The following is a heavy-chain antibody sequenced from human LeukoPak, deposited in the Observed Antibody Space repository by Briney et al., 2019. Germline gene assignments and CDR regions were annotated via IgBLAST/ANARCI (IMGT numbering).Heavy chain of an antibody. Sequence: GGSLRLSCAASGFTFSSYAMHWVRQAPGKGLEWVAVISYDGSNKYYADSVKGRFTISRDNSKNTLYPQMNSLRAEDTAVYYCARESPGIAAAGTSYFDYWGQGTLVTVSS. CDR3: ARESPGIAAAGTSYFDY. CDR2: ISYDGSNK. CDR1: GFTFSSYA. J-gene: IGHJ4*02. D-gene: IGHD6-13*01. V-gene: IGHV3-30-3*01.